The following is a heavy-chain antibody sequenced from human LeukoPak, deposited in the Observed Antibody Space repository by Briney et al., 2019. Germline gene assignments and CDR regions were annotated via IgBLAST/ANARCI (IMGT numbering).Heavy chain of an antibody. D-gene: IGHD5-24*01. CDR2: TRNKANSYIT. CDR1: GFTFSDYY. Sequence: GGSLRLSCAASGFTFSDYYLDWVRQAPGKGLEWVGRTRNKANSYITEYAASVKGRFTILRDDSKKSLYLQMNSLKTEDTAVYYCSREFRGYNHLRIYYYYMDVWGKGTTVSVSS. J-gene: IGHJ6*03. CDR3: SREFRGYNHLRIYYYYMDV. V-gene: IGHV3-72*01.